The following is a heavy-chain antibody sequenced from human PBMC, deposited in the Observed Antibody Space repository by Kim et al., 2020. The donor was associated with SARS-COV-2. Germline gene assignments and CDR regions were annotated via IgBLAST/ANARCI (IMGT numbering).Heavy chain of an antibody. Sequence: NYAQKLQGRVTMTTDTSTSTAYMELRSLRSDDTAVYYCARVGLVVVPFDYWCQGTLVTVSS. V-gene: IGHV1-18*01. J-gene: IGHJ4*02. CDR3: ARVGLVVVPFDY. D-gene: IGHD2-15*01.